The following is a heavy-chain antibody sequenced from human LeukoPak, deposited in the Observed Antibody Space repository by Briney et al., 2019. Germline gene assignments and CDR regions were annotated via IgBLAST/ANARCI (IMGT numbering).Heavy chain of an antibody. Sequence: GASVKVSCKASGYPFTGYYIHWVRQAPGQGLEWMGWINPISGGTNYAQNFQGRVTMTRDTSISTAYMELSSLRSDDTAVYYCARDRLSGYSYGWDYRGQGTLVTVSS. CDR1: GYPFTGYY. CDR2: INPISGGT. J-gene: IGHJ4*02. D-gene: IGHD5-18*01. CDR3: ARDRLSGYSYGWDY. V-gene: IGHV1-2*02.